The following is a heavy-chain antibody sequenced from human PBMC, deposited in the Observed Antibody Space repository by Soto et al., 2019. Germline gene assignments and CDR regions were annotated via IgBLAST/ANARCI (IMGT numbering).Heavy chain of an antibody. D-gene: IGHD6-13*01. CDR3: ARAEAQQLVKS. Sequence: ETLSLTCTVSGGSVSSYYWSWIRQPPGKGPEWIGYIYYSGSTNYNPSLKSRVTISVDTSKNQFSLKLSSVTAADTAVYYCARAEAQQLVKSWGQGTMVTVSS. V-gene: IGHV4-59*02. J-gene: IGHJ3*01. CDR2: IYYSGST. CDR1: GGSVSSYY.